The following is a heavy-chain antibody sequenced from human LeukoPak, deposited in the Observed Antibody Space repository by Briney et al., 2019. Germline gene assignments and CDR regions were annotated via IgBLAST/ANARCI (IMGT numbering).Heavy chain of an antibody. V-gene: IGHV4-59*11. J-gene: IGHJ5*02. CDR1: GGSITSHY. D-gene: IGHD6-6*01. CDR2: IYYSGST. CDR3: ASGARIAARLNWFDP. Sequence: PSETLSLTCTVSGGSITSHYWSWIRQPPGEGLEYIGTIYYSGSTYYNPSLKSRVTISVDTSKNQVYLKLNSVTAADTAVYYCASGARIAARLNWFDPWGQGTLVTVSS.